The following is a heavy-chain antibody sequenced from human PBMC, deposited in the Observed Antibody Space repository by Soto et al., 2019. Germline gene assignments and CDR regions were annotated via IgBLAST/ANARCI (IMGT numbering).Heavy chain of an antibody. Sequence: QVQLVQSGAELKKPGSSVKVSCKASGGTFSDYTINWVRQAPGQRLEWMGGIIPIFDTANYAEKFQGRVTITADESTSTSYMEVSSPRSEDTAVYYCARNATLTGYSFGMDVWGQGTMVPVSS. CDR1: GGTFSDYT. D-gene: IGHD2-8*01. V-gene: IGHV1-69*01. CDR2: IIPIFDTA. J-gene: IGHJ6*02. CDR3: ARNATLTGYSFGMDV.